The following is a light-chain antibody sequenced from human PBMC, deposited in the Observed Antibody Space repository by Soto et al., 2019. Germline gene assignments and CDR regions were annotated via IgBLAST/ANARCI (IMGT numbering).Light chain of an antibody. CDR3: CSYAGSYTLV. CDR2: DVS. V-gene: IGLV2-11*01. Sequence: QSALTQPPSASGSPGQSVTISCTETSSDVGGFNYVSWHQQHPGKAPKLILYDVSKRPSGVPDRFSGSKSGNTASLTISGLQDEDEAEYYCCSYAGSYTLVFGGGTQLTVL. CDR1: SSDVGGFNY. J-gene: IGLJ7*01.